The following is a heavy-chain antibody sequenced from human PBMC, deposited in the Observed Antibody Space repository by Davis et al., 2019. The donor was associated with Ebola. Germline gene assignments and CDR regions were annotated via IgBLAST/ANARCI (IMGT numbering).Heavy chain of an antibody. J-gene: IGHJ3*02. CDR3: ATIRSTIATADRDI. Sequence: GESLKISCAAPGFTFSSYWMHWVRQAPGKGLVWVSRINSDGSSTSYADSVKGRFTISRDNAKNSLYLQMTSLRDEDTDVYYCATIRSTIATADRDIWGQGTMVTVSS. CDR1: GFTFSSYW. V-gene: IGHV3-74*01. D-gene: IGHD6-13*01. CDR2: INSDGSST.